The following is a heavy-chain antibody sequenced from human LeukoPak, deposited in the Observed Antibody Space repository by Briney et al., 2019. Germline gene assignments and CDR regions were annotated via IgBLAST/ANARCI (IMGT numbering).Heavy chain of an antibody. J-gene: IGHJ4*02. D-gene: IGHD1-1*01. CDR3: ARGLNWNDGLYFDY. CDR2: INPNSGGT. Sequence: ASVKVSCKASGYTFTGYYMHWVRQAPGQGLEWMGWINPNSGGTNYAQKLQGRVTMTTDTSTSTAYMELRSLRSDDTAVYYCARGLNWNDGLYFDYWGQGTLVTVSS. CDR1: GYTFTGYY. V-gene: IGHV1-2*02.